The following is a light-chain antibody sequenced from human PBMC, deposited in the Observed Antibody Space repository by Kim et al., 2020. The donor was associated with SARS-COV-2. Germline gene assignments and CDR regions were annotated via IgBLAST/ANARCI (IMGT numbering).Light chain of an antibody. Sequence: SVSPGQTASITCSGDKLGDKYACWYQQKPGQSPVLVIYQDNKRPSGIPERFSGSNSGNTATLTISGTQAMDEADYYCQAWGSSTGVFGGGTQLTVL. J-gene: IGLJ3*02. V-gene: IGLV3-1*01. CDR2: QDN. CDR1: KLGDKY. CDR3: QAWGSSTGV.